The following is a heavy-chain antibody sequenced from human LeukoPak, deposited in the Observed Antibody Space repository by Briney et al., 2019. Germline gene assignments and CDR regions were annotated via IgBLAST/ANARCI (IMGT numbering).Heavy chain of an antibody. Sequence: SETLSLTCTVSGGSIRSSYYYWSWIRQPPGKGLEWIGYIYYSGSTNYNPSLKSRVTISVDTSKNQFSLKLSSVTAADTAVYYCARSRGVGASHFDYWGQGTLVTVSS. V-gene: IGHV4-61*01. CDR2: IYYSGST. D-gene: IGHD1-26*01. CDR1: GGSIRSSYYY. CDR3: ARSRGVGASHFDY. J-gene: IGHJ4*02.